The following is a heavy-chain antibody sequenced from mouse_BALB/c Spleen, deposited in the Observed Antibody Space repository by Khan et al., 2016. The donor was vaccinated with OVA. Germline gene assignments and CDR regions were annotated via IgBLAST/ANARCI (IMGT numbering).Heavy chain of an antibody. Sequence: VQLKESGGGLVQPGGSRKLSCAASGFTFSSFGMHWVRQAPEKGLEWVAFISSGSSTIYYADTVKGRFTISRDNHKNTLFLQMPSLRSEDTVVYYCARDCYSDFDYWGQGTTLTVSS. D-gene: IGHD2-3*01. CDR3: ARDCYSDFDY. J-gene: IGHJ2*01. CDR1: GFTFSSFG. V-gene: IGHV5-17*02. CDR2: ISSGSSTI.